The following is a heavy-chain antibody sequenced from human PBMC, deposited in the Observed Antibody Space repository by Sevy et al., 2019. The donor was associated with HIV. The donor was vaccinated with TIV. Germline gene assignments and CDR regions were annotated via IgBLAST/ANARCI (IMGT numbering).Heavy chain of an antibody. Sequence: GGSLILSCAVSGFSFSHYAFHWVRQAPGKGLEWLSLISYDGTYKFYADSVKGRFTISRDNSKDTLYLQMNNLRGDDTAVYYCARIAVSYCTNDCYHRAGYWGQGALVTVSS. V-gene: IGHV3-30-3*01. D-gene: IGHD2-8*01. CDR3: ARIAVSYCTNDCYHRAGY. J-gene: IGHJ4*02. CDR1: GFSFSHYA. CDR2: ISYDGTYK.